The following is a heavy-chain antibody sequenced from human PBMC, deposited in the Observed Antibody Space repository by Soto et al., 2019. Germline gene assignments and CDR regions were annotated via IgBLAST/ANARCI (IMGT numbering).Heavy chain of an antibody. J-gene: IGHJ3*02. CDR2: IIPIFGTA. Sequence: SVKVSCKASGGTFSSYAISWVRQAPGQGLEWMGGIIPIFGTANYAQKFQGRVTITADESTSTAYMELSSLRSEDTAVYYCARVGDRGYSYEDAFDIWGQGTMVTVSS. CDR3: ARVGDRGYSYEDAFDI. D-gene: IGHD5-18*01. V-gene: IGHV1-69*13. CDR1: GGTFSSYA.